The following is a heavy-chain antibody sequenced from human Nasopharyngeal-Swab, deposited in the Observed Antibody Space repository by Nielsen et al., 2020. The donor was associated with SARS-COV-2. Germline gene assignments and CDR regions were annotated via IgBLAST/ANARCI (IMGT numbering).Heavy chain of an antibody. Sequence: SQTLSLTCDISGDSVSSNTVAWNWIRQSPSRALEWLGRTYYRSKWYTDYALSVKSRITINADTAKNQFSLQLNSVTPEDTAIYYCARRSSLGVDAFDFWGQQTMVTVSS. CDR2: TYYRSKWYT. CDR1: GDSVSSNTVA. J-gene: IGHJ3*01. V-gene: IGHV6-1*01. CDR3: ARRSSLGVDAFDF. D-gene: IGHD3-16*01.